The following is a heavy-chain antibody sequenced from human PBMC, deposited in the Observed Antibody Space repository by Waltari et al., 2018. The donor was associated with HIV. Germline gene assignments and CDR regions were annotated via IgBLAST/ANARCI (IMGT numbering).Heavy chain of an antibody. CDR1: GYTFTAYG. D-gene: IGHD2-8*01. CDR3: ARGGGSCSNGVCYLMYTAMAPFDY. CDR2: ISAHTGNT. J-gene: IGHJ4*02. Sequence: QVQLAQSGAEVKRSGASVKVSCKTSGYTFTAYGISWVRPAPGPGLEWMGWISAHTGNTDSAQKFQCRVTMTTDTSTNTAYLELRSLRSDDTAVYYCARGGGSCSNGVCYLMYTAMAPFDYWGQGTLVTVSS. V-gene: IGHV1-18*01.